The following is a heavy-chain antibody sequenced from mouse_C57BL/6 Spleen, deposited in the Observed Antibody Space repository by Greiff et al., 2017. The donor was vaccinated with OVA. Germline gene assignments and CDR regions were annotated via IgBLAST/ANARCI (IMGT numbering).Heavy chain of an antibody. V-gene: IGHV1-69*01. J-gene: IGHJ2*01. Sequence: QVQLQQPGAELVMPGASVKLSCKASGYTFTSYWMHWVKQRPGQGLEWIGEIDPSDSYTNYNQKFKGKSTLTVDKSSSTAYMQLSSLTSEDSAVYYCARGNTSSGYNYFDYWGQGTTLTVSS. CDR3: ARGNTSSGYNYFDY. CDR1: GYTFTSYW. CDR2: IDPSDSYT. D-gene: IGHD3-2*02.